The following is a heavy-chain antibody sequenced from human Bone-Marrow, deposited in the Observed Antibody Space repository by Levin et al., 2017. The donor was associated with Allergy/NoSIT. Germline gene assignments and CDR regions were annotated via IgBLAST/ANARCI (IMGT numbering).Heavy chain of an antibody. CDR1: GFTFSDYY. CDR2: ISSSGVTI. Sequence: KSGGSLRLSCAASGFTFSDYYMTWIRQAPGKGLKCVSYISSSGVTISYADSVKGRFTISRDNAKNLLFLQMNSLRAEDTAVYFCARGVYGSGSFHPEGVNDYWGQGTLVTVSS. J-gene: IGHJ4*02. CDR3: ARGVYGSGSFHPEGVNDY. V-gene: IGHV3-11*01. D-gene: IGHD3-10*01.